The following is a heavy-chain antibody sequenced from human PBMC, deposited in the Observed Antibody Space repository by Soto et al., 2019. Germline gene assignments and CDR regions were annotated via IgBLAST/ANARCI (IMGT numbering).Heavy chain of an antibody. J-gene: IGHJ5*02. D-gene: IGHD2-15*01. CDR2: ISWNSGSI. CDR1: GFTFDDYA. V-gene: IGHV3-9*01. Sequence: EVQLVESGGGFVQPGRSLRLSCAASGFTFDDYAMHWVRQAPGKGLELVSGISWNSGSIGYADSVKGRFTISRDNAKNSLYLQMNSLRAEDTALYYCAKGLSLEHEGYLGANWFDPWGQGTLVTVSS. CDR3: AKGLSLEHEGYLGANWFDP.